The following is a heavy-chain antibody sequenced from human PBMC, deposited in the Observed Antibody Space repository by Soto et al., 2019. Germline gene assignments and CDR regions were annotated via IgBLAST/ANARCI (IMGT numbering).Heavy chain of an antibody. V-gene: IGHV4-34*01. CDR2: INDSGNI. CDR3: ARGLILWFGELSRRGGYYYYMDV. J-gene: IGHJ6*03. D-gene: IGHD3-10*01. Sequence: QVQLQQWGAGLLKPSETLSLTCAVYGGSFSGYQWSWIRQTPGKGLEWIGEINDSGNINYNPSLKIRVHILIDTPKKEISLKLSSVTAADTGVYYCARGLILWFGELSRRGGYYYYMDVWGKGTTVTVSS. CDR1: GGSFSGYQ.